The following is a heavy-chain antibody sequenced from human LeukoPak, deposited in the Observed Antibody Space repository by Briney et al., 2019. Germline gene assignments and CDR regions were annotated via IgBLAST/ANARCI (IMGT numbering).Heavy chain of an antibody. V-gene: IGHV3-21*01. CDR1: GFTFSSYS. CDR2: ISSSSSYI. CDR3: ARVTMIVVVDPPDI. Sequence: GGSLRLSCAASGFTFSSYSMNWVRQAPGKGLEWVSSISSSSSYIYYADSVKGRFTISRDNAKNSLYLQMNSLRAEDTAVYYCARVTMIVVVDPPDIWGQGTMVTVSS. D-gene: IGHD3-22*01. J-gene: IGHJ3*02.